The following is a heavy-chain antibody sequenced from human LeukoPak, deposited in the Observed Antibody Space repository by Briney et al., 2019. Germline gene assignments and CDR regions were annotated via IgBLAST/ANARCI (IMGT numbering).Heavy chain of an antibody. J-gene: IGHJ3*02. CDR3: AREGREVYAFDI. V-gene: IGHV1-18*01. CDR1: GGTFSSYA. Sequence: ASVKVSCKASGGTFSSYAISWVRQAPGQGLEWMGWISAYNGNTNYAQKLQGRVTMTTDTSTSTAYMELRSLRSDDTAVYYCAREGREVYAFDIWGQGTMVTVSS. D-gene: IGHD3-10*01. CDR2: ISAYNGNT.